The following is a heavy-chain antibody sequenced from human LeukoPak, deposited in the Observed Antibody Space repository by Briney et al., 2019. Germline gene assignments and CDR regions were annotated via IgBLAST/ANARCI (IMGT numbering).Heavy chain of an antibody. CDR2: IIPIFGTA. Sequence: GASVKVSCKASGGTFSSYAISWVRQAPGQGLEWMGGIIPIFGTANYAQKLQGRVTMTTDTSTSTAYMELRSLRSDDTAVYYCARDRGLQGFDPWGQGTLVTVSS. CDR3: ARDRGLQGFDP. CDR1: GGTFSSYA. J-gene: IGHJ5*02. D-gene: IGHD3-10*01. V-gene: IGHV1-69*05.